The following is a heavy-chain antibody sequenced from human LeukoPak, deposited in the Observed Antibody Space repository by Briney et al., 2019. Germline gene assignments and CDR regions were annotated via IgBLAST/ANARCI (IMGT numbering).Heavy chain of an antibody. J-gene: IGHJ6*03. CDR2: ISFDGYNK. V-gene: IGHV3-30*04. CDR3: ARLGGSPFYYYYYMDV. Sequence: NPGGSLRLSCAASGFSFSSYAMHWVRQAPGKGLEWVAVISFDGYNKYYADSMKGRFTISRDNSKNTLYLQVNSLRAEDTAVYYCARLGGSPFYYYYYMDVWGKGTTVTISS. CDR1: GFSFSSYA. D-gene: IGHD2-15*01.